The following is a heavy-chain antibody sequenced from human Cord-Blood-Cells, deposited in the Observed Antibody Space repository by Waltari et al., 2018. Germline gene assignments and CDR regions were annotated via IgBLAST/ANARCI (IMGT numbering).Heavy chain of an antibody. CDR1: GYSISSGYY. D-gene: IGHD3-10*01. CDR3: ARDAGFGDYFDY. J-gene: IGHJ4*02. V-gene: IGHV4-38-2*02. Sequence: QVQLQESGPGLVKPSETLSLTCAVSGYSISSGYYWGWIRQPPGKGLEWIGSIYHSGSTSYNPSLKSRVTISVDTSKNQFSLKLSSVTAADTAVYYCARDAGFGDYFDYWGQGTLVTVSS. CDR2: IYHSGST.